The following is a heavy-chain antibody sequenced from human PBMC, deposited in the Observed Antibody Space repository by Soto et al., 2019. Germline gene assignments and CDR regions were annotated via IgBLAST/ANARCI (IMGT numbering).Heavy chain of an antibody. D-gene: IGHD3-10*01. Sequence: GGSLRLPCAASGFTFSSYAMSWVRQAPGKGLEWVSAIIGSVGSTYYADSVKGRFTISRDNSKNTLYLQLNSLRAEDTAVYYCAKRTPWITMVRGVGSRPSSYDYWGQGTLVTVSS. CDR2: IIGSVGST. CDR3: AKRTPWITMVRGVGSRPSSYDY. CDR1: GFTFSSYA. V-gene: IGHV3-23*01. J-gene: IGHJ4*02.